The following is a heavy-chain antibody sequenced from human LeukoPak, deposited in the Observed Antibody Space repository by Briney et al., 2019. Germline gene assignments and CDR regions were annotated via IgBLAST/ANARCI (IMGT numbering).Heavy chain of an antibody. D-gene: IGHD6-13*01. CDR1: GYSISSGYY. CDR2: IYHSGST. Sequence: SETLSLTCAVSGYSISSGYYWGWIRQPPGKGLEWIGSIYHSGSTYYNPSLKSRVTISVDTSKNQFSLKLSSVTAADTAVYYCARIDSCSWYYFDYWGQGTLVTVSS. V-gene: IGHV4-38-2*01. J-gene: IGHJ4*02. CDR3: ARIDSCSWYYFDY.